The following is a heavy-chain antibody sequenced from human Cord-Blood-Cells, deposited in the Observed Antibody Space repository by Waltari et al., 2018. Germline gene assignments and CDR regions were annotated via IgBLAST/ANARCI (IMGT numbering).Heavy chain of an antibody. CDR1: GFTVSSNY. V-gene: IGHV3-53*02. CDR2: IYSVGST. D-gene: IGHD6-6*01. Sequence: EVQLVETGGGLIQPGGSLRLSCAASGFTVSSNYMSWVRQAPGKGLEWVSVIYSVGSTYYADSVKGRFTISRDNSKNTLYLQMNSLRAEDTAVYYCARASSADDAFDIWGQGTMVTVSS. J-gene: IGHJ3*02. CDR3: ARASSADDAFDI.